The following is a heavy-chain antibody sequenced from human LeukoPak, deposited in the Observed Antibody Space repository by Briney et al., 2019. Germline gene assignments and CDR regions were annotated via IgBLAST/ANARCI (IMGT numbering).Heavy chain of an antibody. V-gene: IGHV4-30-4*01. CDR3: ARIRRRGSGSFDY. D-gene: IGHD3-10*01. J-gene: IGHJ4*02. CDR1: GGSISSGDYY. Sequence: PSETLSLTCNVSGGSISSGDYYWSWIRQPPGKGLKWIGYIYYSGSTYYNPSLKSRVTISVDTSKNQFSLKLSSVTAADTAVYYCARIRRRGSGSFDYWGQGTLVTVSS. CDR2: IYYSGST.